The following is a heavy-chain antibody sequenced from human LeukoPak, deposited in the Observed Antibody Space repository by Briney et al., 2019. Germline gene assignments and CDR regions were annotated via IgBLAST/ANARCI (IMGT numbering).Heavy chain of an antibody. V-gene: IGHV3-33*06. Sequence: GGSLRLSCAASGFTFSTYGMHWARQVPGKGLEWVAIIWYDGSKKYYADSVKGRFTISRDNSKNTLYLQMNSLRAEDTAVYYCAKDLYDSNRYSTFQHWGQGTLVTVSS. D-gene: IGHD3-22*01. J-gene: IGHJ1*01. CDR2: IWYDGSKK. CDR3: AKDLYDSNRYSTFQH. CDR1: GFTFSTYG.